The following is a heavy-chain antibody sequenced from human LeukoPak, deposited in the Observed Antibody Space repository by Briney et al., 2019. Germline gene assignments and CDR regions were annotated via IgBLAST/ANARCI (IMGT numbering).Heavy chain of an antibody. CDR2: ISSSGSTI. V-gene: IGHV3-11*04. Sequence: GGSLRLSCAASGFTFSDYYMSWIRQAPGKGLEWVSYISSSGSTIYYADSVKGRFTISRDNAKNSLYLQMNSLRAEDTAVYYCARDNRDYSGSSYFDYWGQGTLVTVSS. CDR1: GFTFSDYY. J-gene: IGHJ4*02. CDR3: ARDNRDYSGSSYFDY. D-gene: IGHD6-6*01.